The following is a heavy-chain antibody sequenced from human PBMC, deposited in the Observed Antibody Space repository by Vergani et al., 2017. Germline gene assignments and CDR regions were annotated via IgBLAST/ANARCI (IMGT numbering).Heavy chain of an antibody. Sequence: QVQLVQSGAEVKKPGASVKVSCKASGYTFTSYYMHWVRQAPGQGLEWMGIINPSGGSTSYAQKFQGRVTMTRDTSISTAYMELSRLRSDDTAVYYCARAAVAGTMDYWGQGTLVTVSS. V-gene: IGHV1-46*01. J-gene: IGHJ4*02. D-gene: IGHD6-19*01. CDR1: GYTFTSYY. CDR2: INPSGGST. CDR3: ARAAVAGTMDY.